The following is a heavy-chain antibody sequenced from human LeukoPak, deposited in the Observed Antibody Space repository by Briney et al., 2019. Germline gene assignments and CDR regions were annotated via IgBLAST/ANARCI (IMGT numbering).Heavy chain of an antibody. D-gene: IGHD3-22*01. Sequence: PGRSLRLSCAASGFTFSSYAMHWVRQAPGKGLEWVAVISYDGSNKYYADSVKGRFTISRDNAKNSLYLQMNSLRAEDTAVYYCAGDYYDSSSDYWGQGTLVTVSS. CDR1: GFTFSSYA. J-gene: IGHJ4*02. CDR2: ISYDGSNK. V-gene: IGHV3-30-3*01. CDR3: AGDYYDSSSDY.